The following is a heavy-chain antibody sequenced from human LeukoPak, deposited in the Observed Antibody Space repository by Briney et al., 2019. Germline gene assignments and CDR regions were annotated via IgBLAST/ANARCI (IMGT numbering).Heavy chain of an antibody. CDR2: INPSGGST. CDR3: ARDYTPRSSGYYDPSFDY. D-gene: IGHD3-22*01. J-gene: IGHJ4*02. V-gene: IGHV1-46*01. Sequence: ASVKVSCKASGYTFTSYYMHWVRQAPGQGLEWMGIINPSGGSTSYAQKFQGRVTMTRDTSTSTVYMELSSLRSEDTAVYYCARDYTPRSSGYYDPSFDYWGQGTLVTVSS. CDR1: GYTFTSYY.